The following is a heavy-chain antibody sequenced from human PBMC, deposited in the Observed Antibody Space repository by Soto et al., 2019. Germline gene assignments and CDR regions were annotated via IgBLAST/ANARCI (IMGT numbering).Heavy chain of an antibody. D-gene: IGHD2-2*02. CDR3: AREKPSRRYCSSTSCYTLPTNYYYYYMDV. Sequence: SETLSLTGTGSCVAISRYYGSWIRQPPGKGLEWIGYIYYSGSTNYNPSLKSRVTISVDTSKNQFSLKLSSVTAADTAVYYCAREKPSRRYCSSTSCYTLPTNYYYYYMDVWGKGTTVTVSS. J-gene: IGHJ6*03. CDR2: IYYSGST. CDR1: CVAISRYY. V-gene: IGHV4-59*12.